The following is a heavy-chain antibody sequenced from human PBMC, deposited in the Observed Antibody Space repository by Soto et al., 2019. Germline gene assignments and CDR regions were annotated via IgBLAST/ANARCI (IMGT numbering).Heavy chain of an antibody. Sequence: GASVKVSCKASAYSFTTYHIHWVRQAPGQGLEWMGLINPDAGATNYAQRFQGRLRLTRDTSTSTVYMELRSLRFDDTAVYYCARGDIALVPDSEGNWFDPWGQGTLVTVSS. CDR2: INPDAGAT. D-gene: IGHD2-15*01. CDR3: ARGDIALVPDSEGNWFDP. J-gene: IGHJ5*02. V-gene: IGHV1-46*01. CDR1: AYSFTTYH.